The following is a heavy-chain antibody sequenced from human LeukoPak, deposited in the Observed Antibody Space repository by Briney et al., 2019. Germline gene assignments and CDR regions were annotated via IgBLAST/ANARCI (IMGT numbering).Heavy chain of an antibody. J-gene: IGHJ4*02. Sequence: GALRLSCAASGFTFSSYAMSWVRQAPGKGLEWVSAISGSGGSTYYADSVKGRFTISRDNSKDTLYLQMNSLRAEDTAVYYCARLITYYYDSSGYYADYWGQGTLVTVSS. CDR1: GFTFSSYA. V-gene: IGHV3-23*01. CDR2: ISGSGGST. CDR3: ARLITYYYDSSGYYADY. D-gene: IGHD3-22*01.